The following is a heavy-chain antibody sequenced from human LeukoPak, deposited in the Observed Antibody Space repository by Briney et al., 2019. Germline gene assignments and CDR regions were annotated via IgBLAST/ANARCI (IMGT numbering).Heavy chain of an antibody. V-gene: IGHV1-24*01. CDR3: ATAKPRSGSLLFDP. CDR2: FDPEDGET. CDR1: GYTLTELS. Sequence: ASVKVSCKVSGYTLTELSMHWVRQAPGKGLEWMGGFDPEDGETIYAQKFQGRVTTTEDTSTDTAYMELSSLRSEDTAVYYCATAKPRSGSLLFDPWGQGTLVTVSS. D-gene: IGHD3-10*01. J-gene: IGHJ5*02.